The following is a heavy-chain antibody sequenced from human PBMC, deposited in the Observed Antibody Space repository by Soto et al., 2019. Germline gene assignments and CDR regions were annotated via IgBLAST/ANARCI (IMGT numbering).Heavy chain of an antibody. CDR2: IYYSGST. CDR3: ARARSSSWPYYYYYMDV. J-gene: IGHJ6*03. V-gene: IGHV4-31*03. Sequence: PSETLSLTCTVSGGSISSGGYYWSWIRQHPGRGLEWIGYIYYSGSTYYNPSLKSRVTISVDTSKNQFSLKLSSVTAADTAVYNCARARSSSWPYYYYYMDVWGKGTTVTVSS. D-gene: IGHD6-13*01. CDR1: GGSISSGGYY.